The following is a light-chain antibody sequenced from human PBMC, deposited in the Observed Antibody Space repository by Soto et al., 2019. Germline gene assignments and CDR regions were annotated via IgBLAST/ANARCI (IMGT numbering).Light chain of an antibody. CDR3: QQYYSYPPS. CDR1: QGISSY. Sequence: AIRMTQSPSSFSASTGDRVTITCRASQGISSYLAGYQQKPGKAPKLLIYAPSTLQSGVPSRFSGSGSGTDFTLTISCLQSEDFATYYCQQYYSYPPSFGPGTKVDIK. CDR2: APS. J-gene: IGKJ3*01. V-gene: IGKV1-8*01.